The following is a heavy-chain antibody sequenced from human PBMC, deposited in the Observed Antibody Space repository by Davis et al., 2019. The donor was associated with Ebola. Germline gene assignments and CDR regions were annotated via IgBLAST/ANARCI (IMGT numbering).Heavy chain of an antibody. CDR1: GFTFSDYY. Sequence: GESLKISCAASGFTFSDYYISWIRQAPGKGLEWVSYIDNSGYTEYAESVKGRFTSSRDNALNSVYLQMNRLRAEDTAVYYCARGFDYNDRSGYYGMDVWGQGTTVTVSS. D-gene: IGHD3-22*01. J-gene: IGHJ6*02. CDR2: IDNSGYT. CDR3: ARGFDYNDRSGYYGMDV. V-gene: IGHV3-11*06.